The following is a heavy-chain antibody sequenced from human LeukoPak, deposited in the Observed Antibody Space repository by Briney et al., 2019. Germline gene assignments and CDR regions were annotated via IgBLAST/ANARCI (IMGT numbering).Heavy chain of an antibody. CDR1: GGSISSGGYY. D-gene: IGHD3-3*01. V-gene: IGHV4-31*03. CDR3: ARLVRFLEEGYYFDY. Sequence: SETLSLTCTVSGGSISSGGYYWSWIRQHPGKGLEWIGYIYYSGSTYYNPSLKSRVIISVDTSKNQFSLKLSSVTAADTAVYYCARLVRFLEEGYYFDYWGQGTLVTVSS. J-gene: IGHJ4*02. CDR2: IYYSGST.